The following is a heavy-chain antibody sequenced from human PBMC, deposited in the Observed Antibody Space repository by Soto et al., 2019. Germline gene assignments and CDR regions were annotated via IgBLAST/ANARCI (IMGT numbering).Heavy chain of an antibody. CDR3: AREGYCSSTSCYYFEY. V-gene: IGHV1-2*04. D-gene: IGHD2-2*01. CDR2: INPNSGGT. Sequence: ASVKVSCKASGYTFTGYYMHWVRQAPGQGLEWMGWINPNSGGTNYAQKFQGWVTMTRDTSISTAYMELSRLRSDDTAVYYCAREGYCSSTSCYYFEYWGPGTLVTVSS. J-gene: IGHJ4*02. CDR1: GYTFTGYY.